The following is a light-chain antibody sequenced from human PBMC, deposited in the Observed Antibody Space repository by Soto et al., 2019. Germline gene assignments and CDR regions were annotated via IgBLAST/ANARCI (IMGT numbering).Light chain of an antibody. J-gene: IGKJ1*01. CDR2: KAS. Sequence: DIQMTHSPSTLSASVLYMVTITFRSSESIDSWLAWHQQKPGRAPKLLISKASSLESGVPSRFSGSGFGREFTLTISSLQPDDFATYYCKQYNSYREFGQGTKVDIK. V-gene: IGKV1-5*03. CDR1: ESIDSW. CDR3: KQYNSYRE.